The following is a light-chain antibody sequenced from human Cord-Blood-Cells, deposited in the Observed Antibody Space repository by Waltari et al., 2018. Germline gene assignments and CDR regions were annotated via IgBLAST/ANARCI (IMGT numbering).Light chain of an antibody. CDR1: QSVSSN. V-gene: IGKV3-15*01. CDR3: QQYNNWPPRT. J-gene: IGKJ1*01. Sequence: EIVMTQSPATLSVSPGEIATLSCRASQSVSSNLTWYQQKPGQAPSLLIYGASTTANSIPARISGSGSGTEFTLTISSLQYEDFAVYYCQQYNNWPPRTFGQGTKVEIK. CDR2: GAS.